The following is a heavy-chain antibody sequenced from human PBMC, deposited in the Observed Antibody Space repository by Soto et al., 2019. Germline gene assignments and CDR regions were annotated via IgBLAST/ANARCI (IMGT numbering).Heavy chain of an antibody. D-gene: IGHD3-10*01. CDR3: AHTRITMVRGVTRTAYYFDY. Sequence: HITWKESGPTLVKPKQPLTLTCTFSGFSLSNSGAGVGWIRQPPGKALEWLPLIYWDDAKRYSPSLKSRLTITKDTSKNQVVLTMTNMDTVDTATYYCAHTRITMVRGVTRTAYYFDYWGQGTLVTVSS. V-gene: IGHV2-5*02. CDR1: GFSLSNSGAG. CDR2: IYWDDAK. J-gene: IGHJ4*02.